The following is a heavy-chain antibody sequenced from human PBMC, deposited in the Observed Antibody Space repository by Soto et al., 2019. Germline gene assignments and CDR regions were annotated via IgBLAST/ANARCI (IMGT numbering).Heavy chain of an antibody. D-gene: IGHD3-3*01. CDR2: IKQDGSEK. Sequence: PGGSLRLSCAASGFTFSSYWMSWVRQAPGKGLEWVANIKQDGSEKYYVDSVKGRFTISRDNAKNSLYLQMNSLRAEDTAVYYCARDQPETDGYYDFWSGYSYWGQGTLVTVSS. CDR1: GFTFSSYW. J-gene: IGHJ4*02. V-gene: IGHV3-7*05. CDR3: ARDQPETDGYYDFWSGYSY.